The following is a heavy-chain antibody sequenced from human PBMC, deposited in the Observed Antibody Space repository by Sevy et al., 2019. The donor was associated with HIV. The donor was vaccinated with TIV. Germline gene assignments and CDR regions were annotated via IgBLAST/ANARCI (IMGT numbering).Heavy chain of an antibody. V-gene: IGHV3-48*02. CDR3: AREAGVGPYYFDY. CDR2: ISSYRTI. Sequence: GGSLRLSCAASGFTFINYGMYWVRQAPGKGLEWVSYISSYRTIYYADSVKGQFTISRDNAKNSLYLQMNSLRDEDTAVYFCAREAGVGPYYFDYWGQGTLVTVSS. J-gene: IGHJ4*02. D-gene: IGHD3-16*01. CDR1: GFTFINYG.